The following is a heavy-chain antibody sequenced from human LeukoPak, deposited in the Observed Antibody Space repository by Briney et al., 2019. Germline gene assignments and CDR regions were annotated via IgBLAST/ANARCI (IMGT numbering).Heavy chain of an antibody. CDR1: GYTFTGYG. V-gene: IGHV1-18*01. CDR2: ISAYNGNT. J-gene: IGHJ4*02. D-gene: IGHD6-6*01. Sequence: ASVKVSCKASGYTFTGYGISWVRQAPGQWLEWMGWISAYNGNTNYAQKLQGRVTMTTDTSTSTAYMELRSLRSDDTAVYYCARDRAARPDDYWGQGTLVTVSS. CDR3: ARDRAARPDDY.